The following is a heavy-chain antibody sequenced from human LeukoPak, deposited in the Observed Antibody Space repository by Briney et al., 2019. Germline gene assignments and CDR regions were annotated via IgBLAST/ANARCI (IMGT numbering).Heavy chain of an antibody. D-gene: IGHD5-12*01. CDR1: GFTFSSYG. V-gene: IGHV3-33*01. Sequence: GGSLRLSCAASGFTFSSYGIHWVRQAPGKGLEWVAVIWYDGSNKYYADSVKGRFTISRDNSKNTLYLQMNSLRAEDTAVYYCARDNGHHIVATILDYWGQGTLVTVSS. CDR2: IWYDGSNK. CDR3: ARDNGHHIVATILDY. J-gene: IGHJ4*02.